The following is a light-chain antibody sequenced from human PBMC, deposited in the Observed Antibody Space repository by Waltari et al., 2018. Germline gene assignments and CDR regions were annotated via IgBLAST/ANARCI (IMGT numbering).Light chain of an antibody. CDR1: QSVKNN. J-gene: IGKJ4*01. Sequence: TCRNRQSVKNNFAWDEQKTGKAPKVLLLKASRLEGGVSSRFSGGGYGTEFALTISSLQRDDFATYCCQEYDSVPVTFGGGTRVEIK. V-gene: IGKV1-5*03. CDR3: QEYDSVPVT. CDR2: KAS.